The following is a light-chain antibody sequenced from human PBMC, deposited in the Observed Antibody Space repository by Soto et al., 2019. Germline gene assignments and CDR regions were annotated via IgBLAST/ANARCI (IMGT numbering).Light chain of an antibody. CDR3: QQYFNWPLTWT. V-gene: IGKV3-15*01. J-gene: IGKJ3*01. Sequence: EILLTQSPDTLSLSPGERATLSCWASQSVTNSYLAWYQQKPGQAPRLLIYGASTRATGVPARFSGSGSGIEFTLTISSLQSEDSAFYYCQQYFNWPLTWTFGPGTKVDIK. CDR2: GAS. CDR1: QSVTNSY.